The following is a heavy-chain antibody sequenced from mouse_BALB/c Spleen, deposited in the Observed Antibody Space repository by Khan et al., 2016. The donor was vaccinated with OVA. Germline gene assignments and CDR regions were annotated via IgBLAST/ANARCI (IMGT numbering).Heavy chain of an antibody. CDR1: GYTFTSYV. J-gene: IGHJ3*01. Sequence: EVQLQQSGPELVKPGASVKMSCKAAGYTFTSYVMHWVKQKPGLGLEWIGYIYPFNDDTKYNEKFIGKATLTSDKSSSTAYMELNSLTSEDSAVYYCAPVGTDYVSFAYWGQGTLVTVSA. V-gene: IGHV1S136*01. CDR2: IYPFNDDT. CDR3: APVGTDYVSFAY. D-gene: IGHD2-13*01.